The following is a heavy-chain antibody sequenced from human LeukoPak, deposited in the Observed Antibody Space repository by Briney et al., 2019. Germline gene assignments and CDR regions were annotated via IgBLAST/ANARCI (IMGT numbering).Heavy chain of an antibody. CDR1: GYTFTSYY. CDR3: ARDLRRYFDWLFSRLDY. J-gene: IGHJ4*02. V-gene: IGHV1-46*01. D-gene: IGHD3-9*01. Sequence: ASVKVSCKASGYTFTSYYMHWVRQAPGQGLEWMGIINPSGGSTSYAQKFQGRVTMTRDTSTSTVYMELSSLRSEGTAVYYCARDLRRYFDWLFSRLDYWGQGTLVAVSS. CDR2: INPSGGST.